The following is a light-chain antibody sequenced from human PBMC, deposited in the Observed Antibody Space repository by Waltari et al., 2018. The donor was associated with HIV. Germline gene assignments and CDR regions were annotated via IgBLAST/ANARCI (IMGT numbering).Light chain of an antibody. CDR1: ALPNNY. V-gene: IGLV3-25*03. J-gene: IGLJ2*01. Sequence: SYELTQTPSVSVPPGQTAKIMCSGDALPNNYVYWYQQKAGQAPVMIIFQDTKRPSDIPARFSASSAGTTATLTISGVQAEDEADYFCQSAHNSDVIFGGGTKLTVL. CDR2: QDT. CDR3: QSAHNSDVI.